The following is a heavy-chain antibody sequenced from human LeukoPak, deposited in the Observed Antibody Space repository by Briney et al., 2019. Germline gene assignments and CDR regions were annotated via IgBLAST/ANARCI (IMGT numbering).Heavy chain of an antibody. V-gene: IGHV3-21*04. D-gene: IGHD3-9*01. J-gene: IGHJ6*03. Sequence: GGSLRLSCAASGFTFSSYSMNWVRQAPGKGLEWVSSISSSSSYIYYADSVKGRFTISRDNAKNSLYLQMNSLRAEDTAVYYCAKNVREADWYYYYMGVWGKGTTVTVSS. CDR2: ISSSSSYI. CDR3: AKNVREADWYYYYMGV. CDR1: GFTFSSYS.